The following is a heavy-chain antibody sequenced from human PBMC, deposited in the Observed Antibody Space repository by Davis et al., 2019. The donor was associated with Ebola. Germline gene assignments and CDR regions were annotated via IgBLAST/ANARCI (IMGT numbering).Heavy chain of an antibody. CDR2: ISYDGSNK. J-gene: IGHJ4*02. CDR1: GFTFSSYA. D-gene: IGHD6-19*01. Sequence: GESLKISCAASGFTFSSYAMHWVRQAPGKGLEWVAVISYDGSNKYYADSVKGRFTISRDNSKNTLYLQMNSLRAEDTAVYYCGRDLSGMDDYWGQGTLVNVSS. V-gene: IGHV3-30-3*01. CDR3: GRDLSGMDDY.